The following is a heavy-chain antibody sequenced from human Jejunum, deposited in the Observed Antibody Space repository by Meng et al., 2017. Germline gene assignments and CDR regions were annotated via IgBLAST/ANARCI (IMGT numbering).Heavy chain of an antibody. CDR1: GFTFSSHT. J-gene: IGHJ4*02. Sequence: GESLKISCAASGFTFSSHTLSWVRQAPGKGLEWVSSISVSTSSTYYTDSVKGRFTISRNNSKTTLYLQMDSLRAEDTAVYYCAKLTTNWGQGTLVTVSS. CDR2: ISVSTSST. V-gene: IGHV3-23*01. CDR3: AKLTTN. D-gene: IGHD1-14*01.